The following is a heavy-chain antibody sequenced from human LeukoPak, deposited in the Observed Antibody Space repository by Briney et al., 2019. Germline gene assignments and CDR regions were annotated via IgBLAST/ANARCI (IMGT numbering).Heavy chain of an antibody. CDR1: GFPFSIYE. CDR2: MSTSSTYI. J-gene: IGHJ4*02. CDR3: VRDFAFGFCNTTTCRYPFDS. Sequence: PGGSLRLSCGVFGFPFSIYEMNWVRQAPGKGLEWVSSMSTSSTYIYYADSIKGRFTISRDDARSLLYLQMDSLRAEDTAVYYCVRDFAFGFCNTTTCRYPFDSWGQGTLVTVSS. D-gene: IGHD3-16*01. V-gene: IGHV3-21*06.